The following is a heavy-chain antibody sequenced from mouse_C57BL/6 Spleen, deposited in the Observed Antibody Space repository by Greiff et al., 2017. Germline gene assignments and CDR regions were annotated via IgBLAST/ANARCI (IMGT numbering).Heavy chain of an antibody. Sequence: DVHLVESGGGLVKPGGSLKLSCAASGFTFSDYGMHWVRQAPEKGLEWVAYISSGSSTIYYADTVKGRFTISRDNAKNTLFLQMTSLRSEDTAMYYCARDGMVKAWFAYWGQGTLVTVSA. V-gene: IGHV5-17*01. J-gene: IGHJ3*01. CDR2: ISSGSSTI. CDR1: GFTFSDYG. CDR3: ARDGMVKAWFAY. D-gene: IGHD2-3*01.